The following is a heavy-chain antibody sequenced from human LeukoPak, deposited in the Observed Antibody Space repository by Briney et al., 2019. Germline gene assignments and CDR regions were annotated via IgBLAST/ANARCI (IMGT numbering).Heavy chain of an antibody. CDR1: GYSLTSHW. J-gene: IGHJ5*02. CDR3: ARHPIASGGAYNWFAP. D-gene: IGHD6-13*01. CDR2: IYPRDSKT. Sequence: GESLKISCKGSGYDSGYSLTSHWIAWVRQMPGKGLEWMGIIYPRDSKTIYSPSFQGQVTISVDTSINTAYLQWISLKASDTAVYYCARHPIASGGAYNWFAPWGQGTLVTVSS. V-gene: IGHV5-51*01.